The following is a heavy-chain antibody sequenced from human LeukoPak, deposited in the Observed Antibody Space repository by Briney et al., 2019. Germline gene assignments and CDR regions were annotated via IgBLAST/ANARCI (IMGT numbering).Heavy chain of an antibody. CDR3: VKDPVDYGDYVSDY. CDR2: ISSNGGST. CDR1: GFTFSSYA. D-gene: IGHD4-17*01. Sequence: GGPLRLSCAASGFTFSSYAMHWVRQAPGKGLEYVSAISSNGGSTYYADSVKGRFTISRDNSKNTLYLQMSSLRAEDTAVYYCVKDPVDYGDYVSDYWGQGTLVTVSS. V-gene: IGHV3-64D*06. J-gene: IGHJ4*02.